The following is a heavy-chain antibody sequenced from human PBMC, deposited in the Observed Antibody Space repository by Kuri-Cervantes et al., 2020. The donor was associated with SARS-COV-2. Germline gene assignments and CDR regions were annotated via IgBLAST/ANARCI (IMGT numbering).Heavy chain of an antibody. V-gene: IGHV3-64D*08. D-gene: IGHD3-10*01. Sequence: LSLTCAASGFTFSSYAMHWVRQAPGKGLEYVSAISSNGGSTYYAGSVKGRFTISRDNSKNTLYLQMSSLRAEDTAVYYCVKDRSGSGSYYYYFDYWGQGTLVTVSS. CDR3: VKDRSGSGSYYYYFDY. CDR1: GFTFSSYA. CDR2: ISSNGGST. J-gene: IGHJ4*02.